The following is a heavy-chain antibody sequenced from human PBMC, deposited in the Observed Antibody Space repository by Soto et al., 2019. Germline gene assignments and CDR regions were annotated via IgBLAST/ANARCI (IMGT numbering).Heavy chain of an antibody. D-gene: IGHD2-15*01. J-gene: IGHJ4*02. CDR1: GYTLTELS. CDR2: FDPEDGET. Sequence: ASVKVSCKVSGYTLTELSMHWVRQAPGKGLEWMGGFDPEDGETIYAQKFQGRVTMTEDTSTDTAYMELSSLRSEDTAVYYCATPAPYCSGGSCYFDYWGQGTLVTVSS. CDR3: ATPAPYCSGGSCYFDY. V-gene: IGHV1-24*01.